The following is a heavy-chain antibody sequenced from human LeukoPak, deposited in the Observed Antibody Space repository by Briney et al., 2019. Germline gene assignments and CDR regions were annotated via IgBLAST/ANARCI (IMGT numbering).Heavy chain of an antibody. CDR1: GFSFTNAW. Sequence: PGGSLRLSCAASGFSFTNAWMSWVRQAPGRGLEWVGLVKSKTVGGTTGYAAPVKGRFTISRDDSKNTVYLQMNSLKTEDTAVYYCTRPPNYDSSGLGGYWGQGTLVTVSS. CDR2: VKSKTVGGTT. J-gene: IGHJ4*02. CDR3: TRPPNYDSSGLGGY. V-gene: IGHV3-15*01. D-gene: IGHD3-22*01.